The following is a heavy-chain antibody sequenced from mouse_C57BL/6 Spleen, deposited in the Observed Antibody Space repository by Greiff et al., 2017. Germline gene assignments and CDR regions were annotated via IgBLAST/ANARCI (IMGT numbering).Heavy chain of an antibody. CDR1: GYTFTSYW. CDR3: ARSAYFYGTFDY. V-gene: IGHV1-53*01. D-gene: IGHD1-1*01. CDR2: INPSNGGT. Sequence: QVQLQQPGTELVKPGASAKLSCKASGYTFTSYWMHWVKQRPGQGLEWIGNINPSNGGTNYNEKFKSKATLTVDKSSSTAYMQLSSLTSEDSAVYYCARSAYFYGTFDYWGQGTTLTVSS. J-gene: IGHJ2*01.